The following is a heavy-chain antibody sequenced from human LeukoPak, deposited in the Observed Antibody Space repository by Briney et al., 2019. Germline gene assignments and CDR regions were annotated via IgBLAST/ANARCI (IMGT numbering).Heavy chain of an antibody. CDR2: IYPGDSDT. Sequence: GESLKISCKGSGYSFTSYWIGWVRQMPGKGVEWVGIIYPGDSDTRYSPSFQGQVTISADKSISTAYLHWSSLKASDTAMYYCAITMVAELDYWGQGTLVTVSS. CDR3: AITMVAELDY. V-gene: IGHV5-51*01. D-gene: IGHD3-10*01. CDR1: GYSFTSYW. J-gene: IGHJ4*02.